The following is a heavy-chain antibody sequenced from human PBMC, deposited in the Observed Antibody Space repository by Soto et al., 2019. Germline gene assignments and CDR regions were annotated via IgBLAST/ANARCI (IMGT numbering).Heavy chain of an antibody. CDR3: ARYRSLDP. J-gene: IGHJ5*02. CDR2: IKEDGSEK. D-gene: IGHD3-16*02. Sequence: EVQLVESGGGLVQPGGSLRLSCADSGFILRNYWMSWVRQAPGMGLQWVASIKEDGSEKYYVDPVKGRFIISRENAKNSLYLQMNSLRAEDTAVYYCARYRSLDPWGQGILVTVSS. CDR1: GFILRNYW. V-gene: IGHV3-7*03.